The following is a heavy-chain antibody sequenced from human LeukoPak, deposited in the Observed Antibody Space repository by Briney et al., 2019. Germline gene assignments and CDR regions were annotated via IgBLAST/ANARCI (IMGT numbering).Heavy chain of an antibody. CDR1: GFTFSSHW. V-gene: IGHV3-74*01. D-gene: IGHD3-22*01. CDR3: AREQENYDSSGYPDY. Sequence: GGSLRLSCAASGFTFSSHWMHWVRQAPGKGLVWVSRINSDGSSISYADSVKGRFTISRDNAKNTLYLQMNSLRAEDTAVYYCAREQENYDSSGYPDYWGQGTLVTVSS. CDR2: INSDGSSI. J-gene: IGHJ4*02.